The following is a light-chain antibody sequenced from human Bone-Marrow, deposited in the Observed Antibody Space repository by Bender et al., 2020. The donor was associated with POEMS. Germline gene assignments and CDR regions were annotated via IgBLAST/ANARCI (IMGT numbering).Light chain of an antibody. CDR3: ATWDDSLNGWV. V-gene: IGLV1-44*01. CDR2: NNS. Sequence: QSVLTQPPSASGTPGQRVTISCSGSSSKFGSYPVNWYQQLPVAAPKLVIFNNSQRPSGVPDRFSGSTSGTSASLAISRLLSDDEAEFYCATWDDSLNGWVFGGGTKLTVL. CDR1: SSKFGSYP. J-gene: IGLJ3*02.